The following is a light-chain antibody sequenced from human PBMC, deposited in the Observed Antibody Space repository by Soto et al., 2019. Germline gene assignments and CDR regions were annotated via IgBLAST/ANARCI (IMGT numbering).Light chain of an antibody. V-gene: IGKV1-39*01. J-gene: IGKJ1*01. Sequence: DIQMTQSPSSLSASVGDRVTITCRASQSIRSDLNWYQQRPGKAPKLLIYTTSNLESGVPSRFSGSGSGTDFTLTINNLQPEDFATYFCQQGFSRPRTFGLGTTVEVK. CDR1: QSIRSD. CDR2: TTS. CDR3: QQGFSRPRT.